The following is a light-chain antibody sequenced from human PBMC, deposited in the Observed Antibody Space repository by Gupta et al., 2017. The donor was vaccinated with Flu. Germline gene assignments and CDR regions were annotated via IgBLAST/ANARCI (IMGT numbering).Light chain of an antibody. CDR1: QSVRSSY. Sequence: DIVLTLSPGTRSVSPGARATLSCSASQSVRSSYLAWYQQKPGQAPRLLIYGASSRATGIPDRFSGSGSGTDFTLTISRLEPEDFAVYYCQQYGRSPFTFGPGTKVDIK. V-gene: IGKV3-20*01. J-gene: IGKJ3*01. CDR2: GAS. CDR3: QQYGRSPFT.